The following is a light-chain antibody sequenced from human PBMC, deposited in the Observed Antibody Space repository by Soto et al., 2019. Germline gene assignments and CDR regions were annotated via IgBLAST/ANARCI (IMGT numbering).Light chain of an antibody. J-gene: IGLJ1*01. CDR2: EVS. Sequence: QPVLTQPSSVCGSPGQSITISCTGTSSDVGGYNYVSWYQQHPGKAPKLMIYEVSNRPSGVSNRFSGYKYGNTASLTISGLQAEDEADYYCSSYTSSSLYVFGTGTKVTV. V-gene: IGLV2-14*01. CDR3: SSYTSSSLYV. CDR1: SSDVGGYNY.